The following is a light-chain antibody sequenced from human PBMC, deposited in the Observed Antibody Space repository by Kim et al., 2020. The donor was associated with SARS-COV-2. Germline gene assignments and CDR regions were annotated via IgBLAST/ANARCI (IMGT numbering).Light chain of an antibody. CDR1: QNIDNY. Sequence: SASVGDRVTFTCRASQNIDNYLTRYQQKAGKAPKLLIFAAYTLHSGVPSRFSGSGSGTDFALTISNLQPEDFATYFCQQSYSPPYTFGQGTKLEI. V-gene: IGKV1-39*01. CDR2: AAY. CDR3: QQSYSPPYT. J-gene: IGKJ2*01.